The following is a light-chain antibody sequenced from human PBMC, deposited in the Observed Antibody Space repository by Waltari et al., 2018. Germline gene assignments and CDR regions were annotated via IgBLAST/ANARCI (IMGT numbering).Light chain of an antibody. Sequence: YELTQPPSVSAAPGKTAKISCGGHDIRDKTVHWYQPKPGQAPVLVIYDDTVRPSGIPKRISGSDTATLTIARVEAGDEAVYYCQVWDGDADHPVFGGGTKLTVL. CDR3: QVWDGDADHPV. V-gene: IGLV3-21*03. J-gene: IGLJ2*01. CDR2: DDT. CDR1: DIRDKT.